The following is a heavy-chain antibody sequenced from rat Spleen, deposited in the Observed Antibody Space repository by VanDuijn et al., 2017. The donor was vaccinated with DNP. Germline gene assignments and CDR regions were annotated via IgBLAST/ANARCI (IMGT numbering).Heavy chain of an antibody. CDR1: GFTFSDYA. CDR2: INPDGSTT. CDR3: SSGGPDMIQGNWFAY. Sequence: QLVESGGGLVQPGNSLKLSCTASGFTFSDYAMAWIRQAPGKGLEWVATINPDGSTTYYPDTVKGRFMISKDDARNTGYLQMNNLRSEDTAMYYCSSGGPDMIQGNWFAYWGQGTLVTVSS. J-gene: IGHJ3*01. D-gene: IGHD2-3*01. V-gene: IGHV5-35*01.